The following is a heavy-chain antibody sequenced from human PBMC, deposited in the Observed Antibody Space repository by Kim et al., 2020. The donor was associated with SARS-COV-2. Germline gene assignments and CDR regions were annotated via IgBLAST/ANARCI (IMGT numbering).Heavy chain of an antibody. CDR3: AKARLPTKLYNWFDH. CDR2: ISYDGSNK. CDR1: GFTFSSYG. Sequence: GGSLRLSCAASGFTFSSYGMHWVRQAPGKGLEWVAVISYDGSNKYYADSVKGRFTISRDNSKNTLYLQMNSLRAEDTAVYYCAKARLPTKLYNWFDHWGQGTLVTVSS. J-gene: IGHJ5*02. D-gene: IGHD1-1*01. V-gene: IGHV3-30*18.